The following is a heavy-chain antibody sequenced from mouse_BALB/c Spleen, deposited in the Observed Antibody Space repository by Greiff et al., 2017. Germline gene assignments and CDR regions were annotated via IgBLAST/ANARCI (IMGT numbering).Heavy chain of an antibody. CDR3: ARHRYDDYFDY. D-gene: IGHD2-14*01. CDR1: GFTFSSYT. J-gene: IGHJ2*01. CDR2: ISNGGGST. V-gene: IGHV5-12-2*01. Sequence: EVKLVESGGGLVQPGGSLKLSCAASGFTFSSYTMSWVRQTPEKRLEWVAYISNGGGSTYYPDTVKGRFTISRDNAKNTLYLQMSSLKSEDTAMYYCARHRYDDYFDYWGQGTTLTVSS.